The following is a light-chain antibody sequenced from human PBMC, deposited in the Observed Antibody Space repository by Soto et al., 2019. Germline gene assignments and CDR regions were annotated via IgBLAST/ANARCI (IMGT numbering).Light chain of an antibody. Sequence: DLQMTQSPSSLPASVGDRVTITCRASQGIGNYLVWYQQKPGKVPNLLIYGASILQSGVPSRFSGSGSGTYFSLTISSLQPEDAATYYCQKYDTVPWTFGQGTKVEIK. CDR1: QGIGNY. CDR2: GAS. J-gene: IGKJ1*01. CDR3: QKYDTVPWT. V-gene: IGKV1-27*01.